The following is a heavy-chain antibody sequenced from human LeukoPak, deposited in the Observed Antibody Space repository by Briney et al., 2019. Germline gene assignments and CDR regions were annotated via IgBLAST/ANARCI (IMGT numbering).Heavy chain of an antibody. CDR2: IYSGGHT. D-gene: IGHD5-24*01. CDR3: ARSTRDGYNHYHYYYMDV. J-gene: IGHJ6*03. V-gene: IGHV3-53*01. Sequence: GWSLRLSCAASGFIVSSNYMNWVRQAPGKGLEWVSVIYSGGHTYYTDSVKGRFTISRDNSNNTLYLHMNNLRPDDTAVYYCARSTRDGYNHYHYYYMDVWGKGTTVTVSS. CDR1: GFIVSSNY.